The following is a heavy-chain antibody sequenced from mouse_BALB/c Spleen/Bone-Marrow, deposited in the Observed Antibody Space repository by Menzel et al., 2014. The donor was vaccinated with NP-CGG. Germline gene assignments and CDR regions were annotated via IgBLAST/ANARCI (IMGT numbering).Heavy chain of an antibody. V-gene: IGHV5-17*02. D-gene: IGHD1-1*01. CDR3: ARRGSNHWYFDV. J-gene: IGHJ1*01. Sequence: EVNLVESGGGLVQPGGSRKLSCAASGFTFSSFGMHWVRQAPEKGLEWVAYISSGSSTIYYADTVKGRFTISRDNPKNTLFLQMTSLRSEDTAMYSCARRGSNHWYFDVWGAGTTVTVSS. CDR1: GFTFSSFG. CDR2: ISSGSSTI.